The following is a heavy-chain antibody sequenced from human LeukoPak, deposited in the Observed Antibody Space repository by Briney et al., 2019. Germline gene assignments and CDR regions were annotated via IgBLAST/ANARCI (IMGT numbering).Heavy chain of an antibody. J-gene: IGHJ6*03. Sequence: QPGGSLRLSCAASGFTFSNHWMNWVRQAPGKGLEWVANIKQDGSEKYYVDSVKGRFTISRDNAKNSLYLQMNSLRAEDTAVYYCARDVVDILTGYLSYYYYYYMDVWGKGTTVTISS. V-gene: IGHV3-7*01. CDR2: IKQDGSEK. D-gene: IGHD3-9*01. CDR1: GFTFSNHW. CDR3: ARDVVDILTGYLSYYYYYYMDV.